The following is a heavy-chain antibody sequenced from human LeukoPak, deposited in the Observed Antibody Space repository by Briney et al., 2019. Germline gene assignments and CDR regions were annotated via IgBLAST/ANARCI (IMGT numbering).Heavy chain of an antibody. Sequence: SETLSLTCAVYGGSFSGYYWSWIRQPPGKGLEWIGEINHSGSINYNPSLKSRVTMSVDTSKNQFSLKLSSVTATDTAVYYCARGPSYTYYYDRSGYYLNYWGQGTLVTVSS. CDR2: INHSGSI. CDR1: GGSFSGYY. D-gene: IGHD3-22*01. CDR3: ARGPSYTYYYDRSGYYLNY. V-gene: IGHV4-34*01. J-gene: IGHJ4*02.